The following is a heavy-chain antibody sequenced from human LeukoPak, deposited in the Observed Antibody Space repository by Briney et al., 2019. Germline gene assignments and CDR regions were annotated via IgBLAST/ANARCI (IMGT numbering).Heavy chain of an antibody. Sequence: SETLSLTCAVYGGSFSGYYWSWIRQPPGKGLEWIGEINHSGSTNYNPSLKSRVTISVDTSKNQFSLKLSSVTAADTAVYYCARRPSYYYGSGSYYIYWFDPWGQGTLVTVSS. J-gene: IGHJ5*02. V-gene: IGHV4-34*01. CDR3: ARRPSYYYGSGSYYIYWFDP. CDR1: GGSFSGYY. D-gene: IGHD3-10*01. CDR2: INHSGST.